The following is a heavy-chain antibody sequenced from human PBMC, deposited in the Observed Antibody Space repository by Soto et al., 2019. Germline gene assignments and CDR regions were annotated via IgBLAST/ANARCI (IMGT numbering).Heavy chain of an antibody. CDR1: GFTFNDYF. Sequence: QVQLVEFGGGLVRPGGSLRLSCAASGFTFNDYFMNWIRQVPGEGLEWLSHISSAGTTTYYADSVKGRFTISRDNAKNSRYLQMNSLRPEDTAVYYCARSPQYKYSNDAYDFYYMDVWGKGTTVTVSS. J-gene: IGHJ6*03. V-gene: IGHV3-11*01. D-gene: IGHD4-4*01. CDR3: ARSPQYKYSNDAYDFYYMDV. CDR2: ISSAGTTT.